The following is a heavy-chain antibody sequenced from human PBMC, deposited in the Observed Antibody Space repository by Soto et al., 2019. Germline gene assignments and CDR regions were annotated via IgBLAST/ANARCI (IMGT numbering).Heavy chain of an antibody. CDR2: IHDSGRS. CDR3: ARVGGTRGWY. V-gene: IGHV4-59*01. CDR1: SDSITNYY. J-gene: IGHJ4*02. Sequence: QVQLQESGPGLVKPSETLSLTCTVSSDSITNYYWSWIRQSPGKGLEWIGYIHDSGRSNYNPSLKSRVRISVDTSKKQFSLKLISVTAADPAVYYCARVGGTRGWYWGQGTLVTVSS. D-gene: IGHD2-15*01.